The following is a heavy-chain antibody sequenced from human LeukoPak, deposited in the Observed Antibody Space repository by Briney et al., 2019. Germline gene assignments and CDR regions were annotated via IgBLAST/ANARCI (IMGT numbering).Heavy chain of an antibody. Sequence: AGGSLRLSCAASGFTFSSYSMNWVRQAPGKGLEWVSSISSSSSYIYYADSVKGRFTISRDNAKNSLYLQMNSLRAEDTAVYYCARDFSYYDSSGYYYPYYYYYMDVWGKGTTVTISS. D-gene: IGHD3-22*01. CDR3: ARDFSYYDSSGYYYPYYYYYMDV. CDR1: GFTFSSYS. J-gene: IGHJ6*03. CDR2: ISSSSSYI. V-gene: IGHV3-21*01.